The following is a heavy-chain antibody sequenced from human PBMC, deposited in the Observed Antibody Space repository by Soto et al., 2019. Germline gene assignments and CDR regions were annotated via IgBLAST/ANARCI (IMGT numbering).Heavy chain of an antibody. J-gene: IGHJ3*02. CDR1: GYSFTSYW. Sequence: GESLKISCKGSGYSFTSYWIGWVRQMPGKGLEWMGIIYPGDSDTRYSPSFQGQVTISADKSISTAYLQWSSLKASDTAIYYCASLERITMDVDAFDIWSQGKMVTVSS. D-gene: IGHD3-10*01. CDR3: ASLERITMDVDAFDI. V-gene: IGHV5-51*01. CDR2: IYPGDSDT.